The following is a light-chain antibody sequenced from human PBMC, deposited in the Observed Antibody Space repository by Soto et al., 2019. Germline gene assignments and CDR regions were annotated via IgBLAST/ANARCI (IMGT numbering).Light chain of an antibody. V-gene: IGLV1-40*01. Sequence: QSVRTQPPSVSGAPGQRVTISCTGSSSNIGAGYDVHWYQQLPGTAPKLLIYGNSNRPSGVPDRFSGSKSGTSASLAITGLQAEDEADYYCHSYDSRLSVVFGGVTQLTVL. CDR3: HSYDSRLSVV. J-gene: IGLJ2*01. CDR2: GNS. CDR1: SSNIGAGYD.